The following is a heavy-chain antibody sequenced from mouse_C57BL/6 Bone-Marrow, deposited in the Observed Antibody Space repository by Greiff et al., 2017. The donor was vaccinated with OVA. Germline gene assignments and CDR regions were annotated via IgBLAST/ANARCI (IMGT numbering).Heavy chain of an antibody. CDR2: IDPSDSET. CDR1: GYTFTSYW. D-gene: IGHD2-4*01. Sequence: VQLQQPGAELVRPGSSVKLSCKASGYTFTSYWMHWVKQRPIQGLEWIGNIDPSDSETHYNQKFKDKATLTVDKSSSTAYMQLSSLTSEDSAVYYCAIYDYRWYWYFDVWGTGTTVTVSS. V-gene: IGHV1-52*01. J-gene: IGHJ1*03. CDR3: AIYDYRWYWYFDV.